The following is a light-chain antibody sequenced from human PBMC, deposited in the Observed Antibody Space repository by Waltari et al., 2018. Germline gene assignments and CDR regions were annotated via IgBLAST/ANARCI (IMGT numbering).Light chain of an antibody. Sequence: QSVLTQPPSASGTPGQRVTISCSGSRSNIGSRTVNWYQHLPGTAPKLLIYNDDGRPSGVPDRFSGSKSDTAASLGISGLQSEDEADYYCAAWDDRLNGVVFGGGTKLTVL. CDR1: RSNIGSRT. CDR3: AAWDDRLNGVV. V-gene: IGLV1-44*01. J-gene: IGLJ3*02. CDR2: NDD.